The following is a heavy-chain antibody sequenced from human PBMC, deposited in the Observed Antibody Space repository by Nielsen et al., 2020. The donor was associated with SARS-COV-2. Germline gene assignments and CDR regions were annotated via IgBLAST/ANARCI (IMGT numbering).Heavy chain of an antibody. Sequence: SETLSLTCTVSGGSISSGGYYWSWIRQPPGKGLEWIGEINHSGSTNYNPSLKSRVTISVDTSKNQFSLKLSSVTAADTAVYYCARVSAMVRGGWFDPWGQGTLVTVSS. CDR1: GGSISSGGYY. D-gene: IGHD3-10*01. V-gene: IGHV4-39*07. CDR3: ARVSAMVRGGWFDP. J-gene: IGHJ5*02. CDR2: INHSGST.